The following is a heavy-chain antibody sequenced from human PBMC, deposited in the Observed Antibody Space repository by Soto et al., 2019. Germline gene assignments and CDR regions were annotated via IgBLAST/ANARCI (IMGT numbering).Heavy chain of an antibody. V-gene: IGHV3-53*01. CDR2: IYSGGST. Sequence: GGSLRLSCAASGFTVSSNYMSWVRQAPGKGLEWVSVIYSGGSTYYPDSVKGRFTISRDNSKNTLYLQMSSLRAEDTAVYYCSYYYYYGMDVWGQGTTVTVSS. J-gene: IGHJ6*02. CDR3: SYYYYYGMDV. CDR1: GFTVSSNY.